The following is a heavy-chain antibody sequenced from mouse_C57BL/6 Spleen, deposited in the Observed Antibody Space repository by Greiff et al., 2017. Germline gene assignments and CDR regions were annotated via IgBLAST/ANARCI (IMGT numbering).Heavy chain of an antibody. D-gene: IGHD1-1*01. CDR3: AGLTTVVAKDAMGY. V-gene: IGHV1-64*01. Sequence: QVQLQQPGAELVKPGASVKLSCKASGYTFTSYWMHWVKQRPGQGLEWIGMIHPNSGSTNYNEKFKSKATLTVDKSSSTAYMQLSSLTSEDSAVYYCAGLTTVVAKDAMGYWGQGTSVTVSS. J-gene: IGHJ4*01. CDR1: GYTFTSYW. CDR2: IHPNSGST.